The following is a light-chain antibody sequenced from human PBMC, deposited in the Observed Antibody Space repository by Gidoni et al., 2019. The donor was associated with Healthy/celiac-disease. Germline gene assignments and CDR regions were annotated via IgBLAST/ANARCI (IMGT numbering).Light chain of an antibody. J-gene: IGKJ5*01. CDR3: QQSYSTLIT. CDR2: AAS. Sequence: DIQMTQPPSSLSASVGDRVTITCRASQVISSYLTWYQQKPGKAPKLLIYAASSLQSGVPSRFSGSGSGTDFTLTISSLQPEDFATYYCQQSYSTLITFGQGTRLEIK. V-gene: IGKV1-39*01. CDR1: QVISSY.